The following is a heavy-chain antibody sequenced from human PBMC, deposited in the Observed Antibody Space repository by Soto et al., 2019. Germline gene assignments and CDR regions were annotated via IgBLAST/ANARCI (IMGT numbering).Heavy chain of an antibody. CDR3: ARGRYGDY. D-gene: IGHD1-1*01. CDR2: ISAHNGNT. CDR1: GYAFTTYG. J-gene: IGHJ4*02. V-gene: IGHV1-18*01. Sequence: QVHLVQSGAEVKKPGASVKVSCKGSGYAFTTYGITWVRQAPGQGLEWMGRISAHNGNTNYVQKRQGRVTVTRDTSTSTAYMELRSLRSDDTAVYYCARGRYGDYWGQGALVTVSS.